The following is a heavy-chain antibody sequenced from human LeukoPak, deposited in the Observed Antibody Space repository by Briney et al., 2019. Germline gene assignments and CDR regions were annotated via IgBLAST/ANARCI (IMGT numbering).Heavy chain of an antibody. CDR3: ARAPSEIGGYYPEYFRH. Sequence: GGSLRLSCAASGFTFSTYWMRWVRQAPGKGLVWVSRIKSDGGTNYADSVKGRFTISRDNAKKAVSLQMNSLRPEDTGVYYCARAPSEIGGYYPEYFRHWGQGTLVTVSS. CDR1: GFTFSTYW. CDR2: IKSDGGT. V-gene: IGHV3-74*01. D-gene: IGHD3-22*01. J-gene: IGHJ1*01.